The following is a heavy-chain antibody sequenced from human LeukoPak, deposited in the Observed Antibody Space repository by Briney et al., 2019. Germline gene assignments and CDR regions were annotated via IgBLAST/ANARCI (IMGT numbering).Heavy chain of an antibody. Sequence: SETLSLTCAVSGGSISSSNWWSWVREPPGKGLEWIGEIYHSGSTNYNPSLKSRVTISVDKSKNQFSLKLSSVTAADTAVYYCARSYSSGWYYFDYWGQGTLVTVSS. CDR2: IYHSGST. D-gene: IGHD6-19*01. CDR1: GGSISSSNW. CDR3: ARSYSSGWYYFDY. J-gene: IGHJ4*02. V-gene: IGHV4-4*02.